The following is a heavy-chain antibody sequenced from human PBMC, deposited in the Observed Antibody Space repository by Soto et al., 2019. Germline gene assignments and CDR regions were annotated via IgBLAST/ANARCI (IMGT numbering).Heavy chain of an antibody. Sequence: QVQLVESGGGVVQPGGSLRLSCATSGFAFTTYGMHWVRQAPGKGLEWVAIIWYDGSNKYYADSVKGRFTISRDNSKNTLSLKMNSLRAEDTALYYCARSDCTGAYCYSWPFNYGVDVWGQGTPVTVSS. CDR1: GFAFTTYG. CDR3: ARSDCTGAYCYSWPFNYGVDV. J-gene: IGHJ6*02. D-gene: IGHD2-21*02. V-gene: IGHV3-33*08. CDR2: IWYDGSNK.